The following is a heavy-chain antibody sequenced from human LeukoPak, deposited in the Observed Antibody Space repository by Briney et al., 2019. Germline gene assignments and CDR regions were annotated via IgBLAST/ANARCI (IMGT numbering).Heavy chain of an antibody. V-gene: IGHV4-59*01. CDR1: GGSISSYY. D-gene: IGHD2-2*01. CDR2: IYYSGST. Sequence: SETLSLTWTVSGGSISSYYWSWIRQPPGKGLEWIGYIYYSGSTNYNPSLKSRVTISVDMSKNQFSLKLTSVTAADTAVYYCARRDGRGTSFDYWGQGTLVTVSS. CDR3: ARRDGRGTSFDY. J-gene: IGHJ4*02.